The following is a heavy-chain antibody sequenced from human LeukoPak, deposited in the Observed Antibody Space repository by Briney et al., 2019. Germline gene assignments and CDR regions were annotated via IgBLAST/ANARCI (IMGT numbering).Heavy chain of an antibody. V-gene: IGHV3-30*03. CDR3: ASTVTSNKVQH. D-gene: IGHD4-17*01. Sequence: GGSLRLSCAASGFSFSRNGMHWVRQAPGKGLEWVAVISYDGSDKYHADSVKGRFTISRDNSKDTLYLQMNSLRAEDTAVYFCASTVTSNKVQHWGQGTLVTVSS. CDR1: GFSFSRNG. CDR2: ISYDGSDK. J-gene: IGHJ1*01.